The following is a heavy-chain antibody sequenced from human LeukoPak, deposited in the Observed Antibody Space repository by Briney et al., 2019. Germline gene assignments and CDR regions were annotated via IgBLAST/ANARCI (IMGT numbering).Heavy chain of an antibody. Sequence: SETLSLTCTVSGGSISSYYWSWIRQPPGKGLEWIGYIYYSGSTNYNPSLMSRVTISVDTSKNQFSLKLSSVTAADTAVYYCAREVWYGGFDYWGQGTLVTVSS. CDR1: GGSISSYY. CDR3: AREVWYGGFDY. J-gene: IGHJ4*02. D-gene: IGHD6-13*01. CDR2: IYYSGST. V-gene: IGHV4-59*01.